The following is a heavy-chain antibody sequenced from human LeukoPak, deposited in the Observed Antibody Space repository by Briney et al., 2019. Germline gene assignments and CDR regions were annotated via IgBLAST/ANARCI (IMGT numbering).Heavy chain of an antibody. CDR3: AREGPLRNYGDYGLGIDY. J-gene: IGHJ4*02. CDR1: GLIFSSYA. CDR2: ISYDGSNK. Sequence: PGGSLRLSCAASGLIFSSYAMHWVRQAPGKGLEWVAVISYDGSNKYFADSVKGRFTISRDNSKNTLYLQMNSLRAEDTAVYYCAREGPLRNYGDYGLGIDYWGQGTLVTVSS. V-gene: IGHV3-30*04. D-gene: IGHD4-17*01.